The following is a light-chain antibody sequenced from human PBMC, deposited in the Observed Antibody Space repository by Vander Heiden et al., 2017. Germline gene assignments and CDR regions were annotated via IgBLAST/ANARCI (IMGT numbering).Light chain of an antibody. J-gene: IGLJ3*02. CDR2: EDN. V-gene: IGLV6-57*01. Sequence: FMLTPPHSVSESPGKTVTISCTRSSGSIASNYVQWYQQRPGRYPTIVVYEDNQRTAGVPDRFCGSIDSCSTTASTTISGLKAEDDSYYYSQEDNSSNWVFGGGTKLTVL. CDR3: QEDNSSNWV. CDR1: SGSIASNY.